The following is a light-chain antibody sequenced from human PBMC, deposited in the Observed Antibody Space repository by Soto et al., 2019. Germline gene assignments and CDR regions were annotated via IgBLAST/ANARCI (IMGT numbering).Light chain of an antibody. Sequence: EVVLTQSPATLSLSPGERATLSFRASQSVSSNLAWYQQKPGQAPRLLIYGASTMATGIPARFRGSGSGTEFTLTISSLQSEDFEVYYCQQYKNWPITFGQGTRLEIK. J-gene: IGKJ5*01. V-gene: IGKV3D-15*01. CDR1: QSVSSN. CDR2: GAS. CDR3: QQYKNWPIT.